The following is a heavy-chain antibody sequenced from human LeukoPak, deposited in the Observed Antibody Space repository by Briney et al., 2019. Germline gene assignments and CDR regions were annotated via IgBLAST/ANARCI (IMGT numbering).Heavy chain of an antibody. CDR3: ARGVHYSYGP. Sequence: SETLSLTCAVYGGSFSGYYWSWIRQPPGKGLEWIGEINHSGSTNYNPSLKSRVTISVDTSKNQFSLKLRSVTAADTAVYYCARGVHYSYGPWGQGTLVTVSS. V-gene: IGHV4-34*01. D-gene: IGHD5-18*01. CDR2: INHSGST. CDR1: GGSFSGYY. J-gene: IGHJ5*02.